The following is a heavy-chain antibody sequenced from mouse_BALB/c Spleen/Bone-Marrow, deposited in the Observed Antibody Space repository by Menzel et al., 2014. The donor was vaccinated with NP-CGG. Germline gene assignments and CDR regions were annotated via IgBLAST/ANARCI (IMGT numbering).Heavy chain of an antibody. V-gene: IGHV3-2*02. CDR2: ISYSGST. CDR3: ARYDYDVGYFDY. J-gene: IGHJ2*01. CDR1: GYSITSDYA. D-gene: IGHD2-4*01. Sequence: VQLQQSGPGLVKPSQSLSLTCTVAGYSITSDYAWNWIRQFPGNKLEWIGYISYSGSTSYNPSLKSRISITRDTSKNQFFLQLNSVTTEDTATYYCARYDYDVGYFDYWGQGTTLTVSS.